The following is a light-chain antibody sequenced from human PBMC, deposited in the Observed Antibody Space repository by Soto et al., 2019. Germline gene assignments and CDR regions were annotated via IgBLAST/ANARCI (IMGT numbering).Light chain of an antibody. Sequence: DIQMTQSPSSLSASVGDRVTITCRASQSISSYLNWYQQKLGKAPKILIYAASNLQSGVPSRFSGSGSGTDFTLTISSLQPEDFATYYYQQSYSTPRTFGQGTKVELK. CDR3: QQSYSTPRT. V-gene: IGKV1-39*01. CDR1: QSISSY. J-gene: IGKJ1*01. CDR2: AAS.